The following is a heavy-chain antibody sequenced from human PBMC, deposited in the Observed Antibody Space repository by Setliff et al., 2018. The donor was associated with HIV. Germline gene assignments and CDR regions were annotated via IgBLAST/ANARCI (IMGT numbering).Heavy chain of an antibody. CDR3: ARVVDADYLDY. CDR2: IHYSGST. CDR1: GGSISSSSYY. J-gene: IGHJ4*02. D-gene: IGHD2-15*01. Sequence: SETLSLTCTVSGGSISSSSYYWGWIRQPPGKGLEWIGIIHYSGSTYYKPSLKSRVTISVDTSKNQFSLKLNSVTAADTAMYYCARVVDADYLDYWGQGTPVTVSS. V-gene: IGHV4-39*01.